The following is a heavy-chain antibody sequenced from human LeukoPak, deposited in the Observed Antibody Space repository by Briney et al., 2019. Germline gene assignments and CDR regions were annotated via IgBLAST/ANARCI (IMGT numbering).Heavy chain of an antibody. CDR3: ARSVNVKPYCNTISCSGEGMDV. J-gene: IGHJ6*02. CDR2: ISGYNGNT. V-gene: IGHV1-18*04. Sequence: ASVEVSCKASGYTFSKYGVSWVRQAPVQGLEWMGWISGYNGNTDYAQKFQDRVSMTTDTSTSTVYLELRSLRSDDTAVYYCARSVNVKPYCNTISCSGEGMDVWGQGTTVTVSS. CDR1: GYTFSKYG. D-gene: IGHD2-2*01.